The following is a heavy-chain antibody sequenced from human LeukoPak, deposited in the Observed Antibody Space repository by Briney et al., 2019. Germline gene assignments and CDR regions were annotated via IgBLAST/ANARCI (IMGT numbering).Heavy chain of an antibody. Sequence: GASVKVSCKASGHTFTSYDINWVRQATGQGLEWMGWMNPNSGNTGYAQKSQGRVTITRNTSISTAYMELSSLRSEDTAVYYCARGLGLGATPGYNWFDPWGQGTLVTVSS. CDR3: ARGLGLGATPGYNWFDP. CDR1: GHTFTSYD. D-gene: IGHD1-26*01. V-gene: IGHV1-8*03. J-gene: IGHJ5*02. CDR2: MNPNSGNT.